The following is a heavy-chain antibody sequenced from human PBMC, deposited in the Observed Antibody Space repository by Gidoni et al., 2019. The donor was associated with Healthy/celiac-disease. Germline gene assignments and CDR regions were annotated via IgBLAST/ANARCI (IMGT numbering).Heavy chain of an antibody. CDR3: ARSSGSYYYYYGMDV. CDR1: GFTFSSYS. V-gene: IGHV3-21*01. J-gene: IGHJ6*02. Sequence: EVQLVESGGGLVKPGGSLRLSCAASGFTFSSYSMNWVRQAPGKGLEWVSSISSSSSYIYYADSVKGRFTISRDNAKNSLYLQMNSLRAEDTAVYYCARSSGSYYYYYGMDVWGQGTTVTVSS. D-gene: IGHD1-26*01. CDR2: ISSSSSYI.